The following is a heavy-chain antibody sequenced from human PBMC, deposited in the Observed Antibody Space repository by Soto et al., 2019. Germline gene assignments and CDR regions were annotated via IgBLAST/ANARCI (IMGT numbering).Heavy chain of an antibody. J-gene: IGHJ4*02. D-gene: IGHD3-10*01. CDR1: GYSINSDYY. V-gene: IGHV4-38-2*01. CDR3: AKKGYYPSGKINLFDS. Sequence: SETLSLTCAVSGYSINSDYYWGWIRQPPGKGLEWIGSVDHSGRTYYSPSLRSRLTIFIDTSKNQFSLRLTSVTAAHTAMYFCAKKGYYPSGKINLFDSWGPGTLVTLSS. CDR2: VDHSGRT.